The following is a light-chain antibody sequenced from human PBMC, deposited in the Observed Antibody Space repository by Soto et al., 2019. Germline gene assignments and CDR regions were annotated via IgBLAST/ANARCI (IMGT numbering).Light chain of an antibody. V-gene: IGKV3-15*01. CDR2: GAS. Sequence: EIVMTQSPVTLSVSPGERATLSCRASQTVTSNLAWYQQKPGQPPRLLIYGASTRATGLPARFSGSGSGTEFTLTISSLQSDEVAVYYCQQYHVLPSPTFGGRTKVDI. CDR1: QTVTSN. CDR3: QQYHVLPSPT. J-gene: IGKJ4*01.